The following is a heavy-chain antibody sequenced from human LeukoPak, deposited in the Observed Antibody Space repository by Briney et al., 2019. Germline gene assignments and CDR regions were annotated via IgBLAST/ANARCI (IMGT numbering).Heavy chain of an antibody. CDR3: AKDPSGLLWLGEFRGEDY. V-gene: IGHV3-23*01. J-gene: IGHJ4*02. Sequence: GGSLRLSCAASGFTFSSYAMSWVRQAPGKGLEWVSAISGSGGSTYYADSVKGRFTISRDNSKNTLYLQMNSLRAEDTAVYYCAKDPSGLLWLGEFRGEDYWGQGTLVTVSS. CDR1: GFTFSSYA. D-gene: IGHD3-10*01. CDR2: ISGSGGST.